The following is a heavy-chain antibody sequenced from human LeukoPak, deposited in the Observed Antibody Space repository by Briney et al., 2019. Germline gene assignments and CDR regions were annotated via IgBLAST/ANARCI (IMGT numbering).Heavy chain of an antibody. CDR1: GFSFDDYA. CDR3: VKDISPGYANSWSDS. Sequence: PGRSLRLSCAASGFSFDDYAMHWVRQAPGKGLEWVSGISWNSGGIGYGDSVRGRFTISRDNAKNSLYLQMDSLRAEDSALYYCVKDISPGYANSWSDSWGQGTLVTVSS. J-gene: IGHJ4*02. CDR2: ISWNSGGI. V-gene: IGHV3-9*01. D-gene: IGHD3-16*01.